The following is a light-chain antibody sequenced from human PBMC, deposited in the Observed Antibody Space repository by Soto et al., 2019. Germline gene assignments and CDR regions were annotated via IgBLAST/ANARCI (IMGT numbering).Light chain of an antibody. J-gene: IGLJ2*01. CDR2: GVS. Sequence: QSVLTQPASVSGSPGQSITISCTGTSSDVGDYNYVSWYQQHPGKAPKLIIYGVSNRPSGISNRFSGSKSGNTASLTISGLQAEDEDDYYCSSYTSTNTLVFGGGTKVTVL. CDR3: SSYTSTNTLV. CDR1: SSDVGDYNY. V-gene: IGLV2-14*01.